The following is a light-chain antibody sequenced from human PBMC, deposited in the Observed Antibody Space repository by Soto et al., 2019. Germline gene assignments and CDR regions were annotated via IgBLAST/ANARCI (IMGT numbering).Light chain of an antibody. CDR1: SSDVGRYNY. CDR2: DVS. J-gene: IGLJ1*01. CDR3: SSYTTSSTYV. Sequence: QSALTQPASVSGSPGQSITVSCTGTSSDVGRYNYVSWYQQHPGKAPKLMIYDVSKRPSGVSNRFSGSKSGKTASLTISGLQAEDEADYYCSSYTTSSTYVIGTGTKLTVL. V-gene: IGLV2-14*03.